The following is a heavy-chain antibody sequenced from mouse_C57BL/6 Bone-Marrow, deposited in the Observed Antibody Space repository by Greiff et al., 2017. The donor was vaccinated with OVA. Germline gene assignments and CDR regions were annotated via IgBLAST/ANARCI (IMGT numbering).Heavy chain of an antibody. V-gene: IGHV5-4*01. CDR3: ARDLTRTFDY. Sequence: EVKLMESGGGLVKPGGSLKLSCAASGFTFSSYAMSWVRQTPEKRLEWVATISDGGSYTYYPDNVKGRFTISRDNAKNNLYLQMSHLKSEDTAMYYCARDLTRTFDYWGQGTTLTVSS. J-gene: IGHJ2*01. CDR1: GFTFSSYA. CDR2: ISDGGSYT.